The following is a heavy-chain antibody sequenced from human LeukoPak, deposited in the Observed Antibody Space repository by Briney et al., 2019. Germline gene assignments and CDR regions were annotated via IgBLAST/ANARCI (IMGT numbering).Heavy chain of an antibody. CDR1: GYTFTSYD. Sequence: ASVKVSCKASGYTFTSYDINWVRQATGQGLEWMGWMNPNSGNTGYAQKFQGRVTMTRNTSISTAYMELSSLRSEDTAVYYCARDEVNPLMYSSSSGPYFDYWGQGTLVTVSS. V-gene: IGHV1-8*01. D-gene: IGHD6-6*01. J-gene: IGHJ4*02. CDR2: MNPNSGNT. CDR3: ARDEVNPLMYSSSSGPYFDY.